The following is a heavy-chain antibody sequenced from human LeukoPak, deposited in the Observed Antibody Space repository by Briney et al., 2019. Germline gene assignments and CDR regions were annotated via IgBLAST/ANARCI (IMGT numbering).Heavy chain of an antibody. CDR2: IWYDGSNK. J-gene: IGHJ4*02. V-gene: IGHV3-33*06. CDR1: GFTFSSYG. CDR3: AKDVEVGGVEGASNGPPYFDY. Sequence: PGGSLRLSCAASGFTFSSYGMHWVRQAPGKGLEWVAVIWYDGSNKYYADSVKGRFTISRDNSKNTLYLQMNSLRAEDTAVYYCAKDVEVGGVEGASNGPPYFDYWSQGTLVTVSS. D-gene: IGHD1-26*01.